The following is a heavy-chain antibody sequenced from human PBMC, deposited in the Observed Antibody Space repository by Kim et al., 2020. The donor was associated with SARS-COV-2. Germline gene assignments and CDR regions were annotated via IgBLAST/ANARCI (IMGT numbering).Heavy chain of an antibody. Sequence: SETLSLTCTVSGGSISSSSYYWGWIRQPPGKGLEWIGSIYYSGSTYYNPSLKSRVTISVDTSKNQFSLKLSSVTAADTAVYYCARQVDGELDYWGQGTLVTVSS. CDR1: GGSISSSSYY. CDR2: IYYSGST. V-gene: IGHV4-39*01. J-gene: IGHJ4*02. CDR3: ARQVDGELDY.